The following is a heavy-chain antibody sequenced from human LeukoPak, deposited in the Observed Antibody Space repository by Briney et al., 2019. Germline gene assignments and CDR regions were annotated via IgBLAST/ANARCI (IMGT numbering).Heavy chain of an antibody. J-gene: IGHJ4*02. Sequence: GGSLRLSCAASGFTFSNAWMNWVRQALGKGLEWVGRIKSKTDGGTTDYAAPVKGRFTISRDDSKNTLYLQMNSLKTEDTAVYYCTTDLTYYYDSSGYVYWGQGTLVTVSS. CDR3: TTDLTYYYDSSGYVY. V-gene: IGHV3-15*07. D-gene: IGHD3-22*01. CDR2: IKSKTDGGTT. CDR1: GFTFSNAW.